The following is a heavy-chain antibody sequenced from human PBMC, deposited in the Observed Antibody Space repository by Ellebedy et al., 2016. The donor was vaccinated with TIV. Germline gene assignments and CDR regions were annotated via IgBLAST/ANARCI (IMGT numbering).Heavy chain of an antibody. CDR2: ISYDGSNK. CDR3: ARGGFDY. CDR1: GFTFSSYA. Sequence: GESLKISXAASGFTFSSYAMHWVRQAPGKGLEWVAVISYDGSNKYYADSVKGRFTISRDNSKNTLYLQMNSLRAEDTAVYYCARGGFDYWGQGTLVTVSS. V-gene: IGHV3-30-3*01. J-gene: IGHJ4*02. D-gene: IGHD3-10*01.